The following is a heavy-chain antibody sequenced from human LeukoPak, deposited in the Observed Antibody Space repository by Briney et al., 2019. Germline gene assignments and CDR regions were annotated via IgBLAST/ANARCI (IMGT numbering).Heavy chain of an antibody. CDR1: GFTFSGHW. CDR2: INGDGSST. CDR3: AKDTVKVTTIRRVPHYMDV. Sequence: GGSLRLSCAASGFTFSGHWMHWVRQFPGKGLVWVSRINGDGSSTSYADSVKGRFTISRDNAKNTLYLQMNSLRAEDTAVYYCAKDTVKVTTIRRVPHYMDVWGKGTTVTISS. D-gene: IGHD5-12*01. J-gene: IGHJ6*03. V-gene: IGHV3-74*01.